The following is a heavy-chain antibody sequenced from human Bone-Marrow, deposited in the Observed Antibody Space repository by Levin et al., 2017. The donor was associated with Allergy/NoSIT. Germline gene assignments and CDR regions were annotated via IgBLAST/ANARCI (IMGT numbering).Heavy chain of an antibody. CDR2: INTYNGDT. CDR1: GNTFSSYG. D-gene: IGHD1-26*01. CDR3: ARGSTAGDY. V-gene: IGHV1-18*01. J-gene: IGHJ4*02. Sequence: ASVKVSCKAYGNTFSSYGVSWVRQAPGQGLEWMGWINTYNGDTHYTQNLQDRVTMTTDTSTSTAYMELRGLRFDDTAVYYCARGSTAGDYWGQGTLVIVSS.